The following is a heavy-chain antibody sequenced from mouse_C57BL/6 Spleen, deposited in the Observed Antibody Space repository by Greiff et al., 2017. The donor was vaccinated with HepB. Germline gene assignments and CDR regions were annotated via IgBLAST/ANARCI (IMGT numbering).Heavy chain of an antibody. CDR3: ARSRLPWYFDF. CDR1: GYTFTSYW. D-gene: IGHD2-4*01. CDR2: IDPSDSYT. J-gene: IGHJ1*03. V-gene: IGHV1-69*01. Sequence: QVQLQQPGAELVMPGASVKLSCKASGYTFTSYWMHWVKQRPGQGLEWIGEIDPSDSYTNYNQKFKGKSTLTVDKSSSTAYMQLSSLTSEDSAVYYCARSRLPWYFDFWGTGTTVTVSS.